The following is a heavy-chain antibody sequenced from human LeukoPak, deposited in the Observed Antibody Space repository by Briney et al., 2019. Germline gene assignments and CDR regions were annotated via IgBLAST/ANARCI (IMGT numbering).Heavy chain of an antibody. CDR2: INAANGST. Sequence: ASVKVSCKASGYSFTDYAMHWVRQAPGQRLEWMGWINAANGSTKYSQKFQGRVTITRDTSASRAYMELSSLRSEDTAVYYCARGGDIIIEPAAHWGQGALVTVSS. J-gene: IGHJ4*02. CDR1: GYSFTDYA. CDR3: ARGGDIIIEPAAH. D-gene: IGHD2-2*01. V-gene: IGHV1-3*01.